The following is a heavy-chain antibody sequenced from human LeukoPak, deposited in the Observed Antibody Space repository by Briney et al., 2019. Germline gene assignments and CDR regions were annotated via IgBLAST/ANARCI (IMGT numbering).Heavy chain of an antibody. V-gene: IGHV3-74*01. Sequence: GGSLRLSCAASGFTFSSYWMHWVRQVPGKGLVWVSHINSDGSSTNYADSVKGRFTIARDNSKNTLYLQMNSLRAEDTAEYYCAKDRAPGYGSGSYFAFDYWGQGTLVTVSS. CDR2: INSDGSST. J-gene: IGHJ4*02. CDR3: AKDRAPGYGSGSYFAFDY. CDR1: GFTFSSYW. D-gene: IGHD3-10*01.